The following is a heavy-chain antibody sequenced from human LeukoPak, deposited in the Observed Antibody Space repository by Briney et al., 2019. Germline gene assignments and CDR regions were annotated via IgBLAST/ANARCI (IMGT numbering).Heavy chain of an antibody. V-gene: IGHV1-18*01. J-gene: IGHJ5*02. Sequence: ASVKVSCKASGYTFTNYGINWVRQAPGQGLEWMGWISTYIGNTNYAQKLQGRVTMTTDTSTSTAYMELRSLRSDDTAVYYCARMGTYYDSSGSLGKFDPWGQGTLVTVSS. D-gene: IGHD3-22*01. CDR3: ARMGTYYDSSGSLGKFDP. CDR2: ISTYIGNT. CDR1: GYTFTNYG.